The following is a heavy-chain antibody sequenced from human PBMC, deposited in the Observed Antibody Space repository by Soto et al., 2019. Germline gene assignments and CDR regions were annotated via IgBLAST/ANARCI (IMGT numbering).Heavy chain of an antibody. V-gene: IGHV4-34*01. Sequence: NPSETLSLTCAVYGGSFNGYYWSWIRQPPGKGLEWIGEINHSGSTNYNPSLKSRVTISVDTSKNQFSLKPSSVTAADTAVYYCARLRASGDVVVVAATGSDYWGQGTLVTVSS. CDR1: GGSFNGYY. CDR3: ARLRASGDVVVVAATGSDY. D-gene: IGHD2-15*01. J-gene: IGHJ4*02. CDR2: INHSGST.